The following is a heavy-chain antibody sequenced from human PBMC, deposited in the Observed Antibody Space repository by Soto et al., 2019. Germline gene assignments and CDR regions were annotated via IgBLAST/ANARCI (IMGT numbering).Heavy chain of an antibody. CDR2: ISAYNGNT. CDR1: GYTFTSYG. D-gene: IGHD2-2*01. CDR3: ARSSGIVVVPAAIYADY. Sequence: ASVKVSCKASGYTFTSYGISWVRQAPGRGLEWMGWISAYNGNTNYAQKLQGRVTMTTDTSTSTAYMELRSLRSDDTAVYYCARSSGIVVVPAAIYADYWGQGALVTVSS. V-gene: IGHV1-18*01. J-gene: IGHJ4*02.